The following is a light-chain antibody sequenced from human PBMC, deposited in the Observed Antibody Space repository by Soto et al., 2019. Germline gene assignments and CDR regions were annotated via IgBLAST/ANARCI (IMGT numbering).Light chain of an antibody. Sequence: DIQMTQSTSSLSAYVGDRVTITCRASQDISVYLAWYQQKPGKVPKLLIYSASTLQSGVPSRFSGSGSGTDFTLTISSLQPEDVATYYCQKFNTAPLTFGQGTRLEIK. CDR2: SAS. CDR1: QDISVY. V-gene: IGKV1-27*01. CDR3: QKFNTAPLT. J-gene: IGKJ5*01.